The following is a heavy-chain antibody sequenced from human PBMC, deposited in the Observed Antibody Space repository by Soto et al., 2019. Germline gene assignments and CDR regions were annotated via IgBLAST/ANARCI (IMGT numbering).Heavy chain of an antibody. Sequence: QITLKESGPTLVKPTQTLTLTCSFSGFSLSTTGVGVGWIRQPPGKALEWLALIYWDDDKRYNPSLNSRLTITKDPSKNEVVLAMPNMDPVDTATYYCVQSRCGGDCLQSYSSHSYYGLDVWGQGTTVTVSS. V-gene: IGHV2-5*02. CDR1: GFSLSTTGVG. CDR2: IYWDDDK. CDR3: VQSRCGGDCLQSYSSHSYYGLDV. J-gene: IGHJ6*02. D-gene: IGHD2-21*02.